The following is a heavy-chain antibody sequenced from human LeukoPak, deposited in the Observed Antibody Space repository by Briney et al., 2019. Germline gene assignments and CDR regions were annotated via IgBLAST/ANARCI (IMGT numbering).Heavy chain of an antibody. V-gene: IGHV3-66*01. CDR1: GFTFSSYS. Sequence: GGSLRLSCAASGFTFSSYSMNWVRQAPGKGLEWVSVIYSGGSTYYADSVKGRFTISRDNSKNTLYLQMNSLRAEDTAVYYCARLIRNYDSSGYYLGGAFDYWGQGTLVTVSS. J-gene: IGHJ4*02. CDR3: ARLIRNYDSSGYYLGGAFDY. D-gene: IGHD3-22*01. CDR2: IYSGGST.